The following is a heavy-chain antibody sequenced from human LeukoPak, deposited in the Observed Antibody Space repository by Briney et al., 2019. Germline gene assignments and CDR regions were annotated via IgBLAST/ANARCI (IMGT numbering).Heavy chain of an antibody. CDR3: AREGSGWYISSYYFDY. Sequence: GGSLRLSCAASGFTLSSYSMNWVRQAPGKGLEWVSYISSSSSTIYYADSVKGRFTISRDNAKNSLYLQMNSLRAEDTAVYYCAREGSGWYISSYYFDYWGQGTLVTVSS. J-gene: IGHJ4*02. CDR2: ISSSSSTI. D-gene: IGHD6-19*01. CDR1: GFTLSSYS. V-gene: IGHV3-48*01.